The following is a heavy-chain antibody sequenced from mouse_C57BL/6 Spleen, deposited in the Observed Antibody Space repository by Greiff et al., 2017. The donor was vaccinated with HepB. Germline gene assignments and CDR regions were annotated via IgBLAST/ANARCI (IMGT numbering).Heavy chain of an antibody. D-gene: IGHD2-3*01. J-gene: IGHJ1*03. CDR2: ISDGGSYT. CDR3: ARDLDGYYGYFDV. V-gene: IGHV5-4*01. Sequence: DVHLVESGGGLVKPGGSLKLSCAASGFTFSSYAMSWVRQTPEKRLEWVATISDGGSYTYYPDNVKGRFTISRDNAKNNLYLQMSHLKSEDTAMYYCARDLDGYYGYFDVWGTGTTVTVSS. CDR1: GFTFSSYA.